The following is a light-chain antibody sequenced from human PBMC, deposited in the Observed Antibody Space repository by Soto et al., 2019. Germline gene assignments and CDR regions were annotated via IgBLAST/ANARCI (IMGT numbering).Light chain of an antibody. CDR1: SSDVGGYNH. V-gene: IGLV2-14*01. Sequence: QSALTQPASVSGSPGQSITISCTGTSSDVGGYNHVSWYQQYPGKAPKLIIYEVGYRPSGISDRFSGSKSGNTASLTISGLQTEDESDYYCSSFTSSDTWVFGGGTTLTVL. CDR3: SSFTSSDTWV. J-gene: IGLJ3*02. CDR2: EVG.